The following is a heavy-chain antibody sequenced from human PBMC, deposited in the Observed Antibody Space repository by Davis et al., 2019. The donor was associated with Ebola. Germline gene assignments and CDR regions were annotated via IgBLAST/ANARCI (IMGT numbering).Heavy chain of an antibody. CDR1: GFTFSSSA. V-gene: IGHV3-73*01. Sequence: PGGSLRLSCAASGFTFSSSAMHWVRQASGKGLEWVGRIRSKANSYATAYAASVKGRFTISRDDSKNTAYLQMNSLKTEDTAVYYCTSTWSTIDYWGQGTLVTVSS. CDR2: IRSKANSYAT. CDR3: TSTWSTIDY. D-gene: IGHD1-14*01. J-gene: IGHJ4*02.